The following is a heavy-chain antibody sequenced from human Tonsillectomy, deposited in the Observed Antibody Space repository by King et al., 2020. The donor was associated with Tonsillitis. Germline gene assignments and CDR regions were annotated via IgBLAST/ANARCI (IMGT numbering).Heavy chain of an antibody. V-gene: IGHV3-30*01. CDR2: ISYDGSNK. CDR1: GFTFSSYA. J-gene: IGHJ4*02. CDR3: AGEQWLVPSPFDY. Sequence: VQLVESGGGVVQPGRSLRLSCAASGFTFSSYAMHWVRQAPGKGLEWVAVISYDGSNKYYADPVKGRFTISRDNSKNTLYLQMNSLRTEDTAVYFCAGEQWLVPSPFDYWGQGTLVTVSS. D-gene: IGHD6-19*01.